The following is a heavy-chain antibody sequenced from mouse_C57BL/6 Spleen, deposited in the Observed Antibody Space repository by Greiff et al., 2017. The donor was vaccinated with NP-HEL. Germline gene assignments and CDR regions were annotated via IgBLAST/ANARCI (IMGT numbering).Heavy chain of an antibody. CDR1: GYTFTDYN. Sequence: EVQLQQSGPELVKPGASVKIPCKASGYTFTDYNMDWVKQSHGKSLEWIGDINPNNGGTIYNQKFKGKATLTVDKSSSTAYMERRSLTAEDTAVYDCARGLGPSLAYWGQGTLVTVSA. V-gene: IGHV1-18*01. CDR3: ARGLGPSLAY. CDR2: INPNNGGT. J-gene: IGHJ3*01. D-gene: IGHD4-1*01.